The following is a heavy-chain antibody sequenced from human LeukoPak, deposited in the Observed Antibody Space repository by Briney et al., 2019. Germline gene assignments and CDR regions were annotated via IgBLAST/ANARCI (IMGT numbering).Heavy chain of an antibody. CDR1: GFTLSGYW. Sequence: GGSLRLSCAASGFTLSGYWVSWVRRAPGKGLEWVANIKEDGDEKYCGDSVRGRFTISRDNAKNSVYLQVTSLRVEDTAVYYCAAVSYLAFDIWGQGTMVTVSS. CDR2: IKEDGDEK. D-gene: IGHD2-21*01. J-gene: IGHJ3*02. CDR3: AAVSYLAFDI. V-gene: IGHV3-7*01.